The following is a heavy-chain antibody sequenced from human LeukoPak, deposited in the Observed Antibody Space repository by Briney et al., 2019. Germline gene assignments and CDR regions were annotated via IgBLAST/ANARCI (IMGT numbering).Heavy chain of an antibody. V-gene: IGHV1-18*01. CDR1: GYTFTSYG. CDR3: ARPRNFYDTSVGAFDI. CDR2: ISVYNGNT. D-gene: IGHD3-22*01. J-gene: IGHJ3*02. Sequence: ASVKVSCKASGYTFTSYGISWVRQAPGQGLELMGWISVYNGNTNYAQKLQGRLTMTTDTSTSTAYVELRSLRSDDTAVYYCARPRNFYDTSVGAFDIWGQGTMVTVSS.